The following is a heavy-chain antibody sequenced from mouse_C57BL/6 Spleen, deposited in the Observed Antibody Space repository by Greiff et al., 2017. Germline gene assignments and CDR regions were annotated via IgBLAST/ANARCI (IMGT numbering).Heavy chain of an antibody. V-gene: IGHV5-6*01. CDR3: ARHGTTVVDYAMDY. J-gene: IGHJ4*01. Sequence: EVQVVESGGDLVKPGGSLKLSCAASGFTFSSYGLSWVRQTPDKRLEWVATISSGGSYTYSPDSVKGRFTISRDNAKNTLYLHMSSLKSDDTAMYYCARHGTTVVDYAMDYWGQGTSVTVAS. CDR1: GFTFSSYG. D-gene: IGHD1-1*01. CDR2: ISSGGSYT.